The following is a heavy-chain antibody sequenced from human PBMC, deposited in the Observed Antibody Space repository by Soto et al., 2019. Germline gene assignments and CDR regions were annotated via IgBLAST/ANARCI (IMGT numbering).Heavy chain of an antibody. V-gene: IGHV1-18*01. CDR1: GYTFTSYG. D-gene: IGHD3-3*01. Sequence: ASVKVSCKASGYTFTSYGISWVRQAPGQGLEWMGWISAYNGNTNYAQKLQGRVTMTTDTSTSTAYMELRSLRSDDTAVYYCARDDTLYYDFWSGYSGKFDYWGKGTRVTVS. CDR3: ARDDTLYYDFWSGYSGKFDY. CDR2: ISAYNGNT. J-gene: IGHJ4*02.